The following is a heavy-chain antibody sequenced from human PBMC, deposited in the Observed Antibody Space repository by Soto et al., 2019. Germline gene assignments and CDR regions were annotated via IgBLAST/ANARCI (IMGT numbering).Heavy chain of an antibody. Sequence: QTLSLTCAICGYSVAANNAAWNLIRQSPSRGLEWLGRTYYRSKWNYDYAESVKSRLTITPDTSNNQFSLQLNSVTPEDAAVYYCVRQPLANLALYGMDVWGQGTTVTVSS. CDR2: TYYRSKWNY. V-gene: IGHV6-1*01. J-gene: IGHJ6*02. D-gene: IGHD6-6*01. CDR1: GYSVAANNAA. CDR3: VRQPLANLALYGMDV.